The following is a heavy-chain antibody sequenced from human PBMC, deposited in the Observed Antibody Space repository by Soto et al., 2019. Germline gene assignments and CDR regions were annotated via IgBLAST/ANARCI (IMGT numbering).Heavy chain of an antibody. J-gene: IGHJ4*02. CDR2: IYYSGST. V-gene: IGHV4-59*01. Sequence: SETLSLTCTVSGGSISSYYWSWIRQPPGKGLEWIGDIYYSGSTNYNPSLKSRVTKSVDTSTNQFSLKLSSVPAADTAVYYCARSPRGMYGYPSKFDHWGQETLVTVSS. CDR3: ARSPRGMYGYPSKFDH. D-gene: IGHD3-16*01. CDR1: GGSISSYY.